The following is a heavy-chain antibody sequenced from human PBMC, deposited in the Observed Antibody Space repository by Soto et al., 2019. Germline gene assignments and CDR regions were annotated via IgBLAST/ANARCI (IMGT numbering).Heavy chain of an antibody. CDR3: ARDSYGDYEVYYGMDV. V-gene: IGHV4-39*02. CDR2: IYYSGST. D-gene: IGHD4-17*01. CDR1: GGSISSSSYY. Sequence: SETLSLTCTVSGGSISSSSYYWGWIRHPPGKGLEWIGSIYYSGSTYYNPSLKSRVTISVDTSKNQFSLKLSSVTAADTAVYYCARDSYGDYEVYYGMDVRGQGTTVTVSS. J-gene: IGHJ6*02.